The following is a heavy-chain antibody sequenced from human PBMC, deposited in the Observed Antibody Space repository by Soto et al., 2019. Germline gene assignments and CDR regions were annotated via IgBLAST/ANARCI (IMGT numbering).Heavy chain of an antibody. CDR2: ISYDGSNK. V-gene: IGHV3-30*18. CDR3: AKDLLWFGESPNMDV. CDR1: GFTFSSYG. J-gene: IGHJ6*03. D-gene: IGHD3-10*01. Sequence: GGSLRLSCAASGFTFSSYGMHWVRQAPGKGLEWVAVISYDGSNKYYADPVKGRFTISRENSKNTLYLQMNSLRAEDTAVYYCAKDLLWFGESPNMDVWGKGTTVTVSS.